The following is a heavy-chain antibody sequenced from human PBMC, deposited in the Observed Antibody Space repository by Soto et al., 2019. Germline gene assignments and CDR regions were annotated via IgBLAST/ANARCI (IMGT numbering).Heavy chain of an antibody. CDR3: ARPGRNFWSGRYYFDY. Sequence: PGGSVRLSCAASGFTVSNYYMSWVRQAPGRGLQWVSVIYTAGPTYYADSVKGRFTISRDNSKNTLFLQMNSLRAEDTAVYYCARPGRNFWSGRYYFDYWGQGTLVTVSS. CDR2: IYTAGPT. V-gene: IGHV3-53*05. D-gene: IGHD3-3*01. CDR1: GFTVSNYY. J-gene: IGHJ4*02.